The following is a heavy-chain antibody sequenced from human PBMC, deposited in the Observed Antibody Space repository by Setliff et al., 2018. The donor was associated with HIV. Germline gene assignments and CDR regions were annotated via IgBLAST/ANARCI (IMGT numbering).Heavy chain of an antibody. J-gene: IGHJ4*02. CDR3: ARSPDPYSGTTDY. Sequence: SVKVSCKASGGRISNFAISWVRQAPGQGLEWMGGIIPILGRSDYSPKFQGRVTVTRDTSINTAYMELSSLRYDDTAIYYCARSPDPYSGTTDYWGQGTLVTVSS. CDR2: IIPILGRS. D-gene: IGHD1-26*01. V-gene: IGHV1-69*10. CDR1: GGRISNFA.